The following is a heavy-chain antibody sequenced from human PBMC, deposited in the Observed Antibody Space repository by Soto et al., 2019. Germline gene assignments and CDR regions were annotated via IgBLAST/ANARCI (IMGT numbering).Heavy chain of an antibody. CDR1: GYTFTSYG. Sequence: GASVKVSCKASGYTFTSYGISWVRQAPGQGLEWMGWISAYNGNTNYAQKLQGRVTMTTDTSTSTAYMELRSLRSDDTAVYYCARDLGYYDSSGYYLEPWFDPWGQGTLVTVSS. CDR2: ISAYNGNT. J-gene: IGHJ5*02. CDR3: ARDLGYYDSSGYYLEPWFDP. V-gene: IGHV1-18*04. D-gene: IGHD3-22*01.